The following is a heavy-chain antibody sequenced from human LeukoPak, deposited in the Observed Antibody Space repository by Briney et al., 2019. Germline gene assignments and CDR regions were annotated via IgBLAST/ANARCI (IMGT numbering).Heavy chain of an antibody. D-gene: IGHD3-10*01. CDR2: INPNSGGT. CDR3: ARDPGARITMVRGAPNYYYYGMDV. J-gene: IGHJ6*02. V-gene: IGHV1-2*04. Sequence: ASVKVSCKASGYTFTGYYMHWVRQAPGQGLEWMRWINPNSGGTNYAQKFQGWVTMTRDTSISTAYMELSRLRSDDTAVYYCARDPGARITMVRGAPNYYYYGMDVWGQGTTVTVSS. CDR1: GYTFTGYY.